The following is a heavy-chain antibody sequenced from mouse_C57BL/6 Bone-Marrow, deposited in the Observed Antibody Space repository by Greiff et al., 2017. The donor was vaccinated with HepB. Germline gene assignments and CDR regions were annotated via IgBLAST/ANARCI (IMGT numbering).Heavy chain of an antibody. D-gene: IGHD1-1*01. CDR2: IYPGDGDT. J-gene: IGHJ1*03. CDR3: AENGHWYFDV. V-gene: IGHV1-82*01. CDR1: GYAFSSSW. Sequence: QVQLQQSGPELVKPGASVKISCKASGYAFSSSWMNWVKQRPGKGLEWIGRIYPGDGDTNYNGKFKGKATLTADKSSSTAYMQLSSLTSEDSAVYFCAENGHWYFDVWAQGPRSPSPQ.